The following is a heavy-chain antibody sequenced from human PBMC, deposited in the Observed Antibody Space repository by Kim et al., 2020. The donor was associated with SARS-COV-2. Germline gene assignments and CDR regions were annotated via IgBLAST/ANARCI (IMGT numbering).Heavy chain of an antibody. J-gene: IGHJ4*02. CDR2: NK. D-gene: IGHD1-26*01. Sequence: NKYYVDSGKGRFTISRDNSKNTLYLQMNSLRAEDTAVYYCARDGGSYSDYWGQGTLVTVSS. V-gene: IGHV3-30*01. CDR3: ARDGGSYSDY.